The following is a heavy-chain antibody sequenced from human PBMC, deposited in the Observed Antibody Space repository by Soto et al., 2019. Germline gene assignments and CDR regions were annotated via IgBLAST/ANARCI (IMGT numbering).Heavy chain of an antibody. CDR3: ARDREAVAGDPFDY. CDR2: ISSSSSYI. J-gene: IGHJ4*02. D-gene: IGHD6-19*01. V-gene: IGHV3-21*01. CDR1: GCTFSSYS. Sequence: PGGSLRLSCAASGCTFSSYSMNWVRQAPGKGLEWVSSISSSSSYIYYADSVKGRFTISRDNAKNSLYLQMNSLRAEDTAVYYCARDREAVAGDPFDYWGQGTLVTVSS.